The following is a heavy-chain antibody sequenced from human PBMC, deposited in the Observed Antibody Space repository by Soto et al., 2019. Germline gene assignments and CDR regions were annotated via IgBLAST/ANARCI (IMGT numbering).Heavy chain of an antibody. Sequence: QVQMQESGPGLVKPSETLALTCDVSGASISKNWWSWVRQTPGKALEWIGETYDGVIFNYNPALRGRVRMSIHRSKSQYALQLSSVIGADPAADDFARGMWHAFDVRGQGTMVTVSS. CDR2: TYDGVIF. V-gene: IGHV4-4*02. CDR3: ARGMWHAFDV. J-gene: IGHJ3*01. D-gene: IGHD2-21*01. CDR1: GASISKNW.